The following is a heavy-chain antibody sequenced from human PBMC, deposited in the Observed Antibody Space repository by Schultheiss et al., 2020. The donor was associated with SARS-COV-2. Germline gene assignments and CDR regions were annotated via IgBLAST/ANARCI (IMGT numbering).Heavy chain of an antibody. D-gene: IGHD2-15*01. CDR2: IYHSGST. V-gene: IGHV4-34*01. Sequence: SETLSLTCAVYGGSFSGYYWGWIRQPAGKGLEWIGRIYHSGSTYYNPSLKSRVTISVDTSKNQFSLKLSSVTAADTAVYYCARGENLANCSGGSCYPAPFRYGLGGMDVWGQGPRSPSP. CDR1: GGSFSGYY. J-gene: IGHJ6*02. CDR3: ARGENLANCSGGSCYPAPFRYGLGGMDV.